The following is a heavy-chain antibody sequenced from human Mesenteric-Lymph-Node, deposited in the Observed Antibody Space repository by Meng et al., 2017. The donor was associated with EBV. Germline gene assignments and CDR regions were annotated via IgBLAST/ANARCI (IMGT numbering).Heavy chain of an antibody. CDR3: ARGGMTTMEAPWGTWFDP. V-gene: IGHV4-34*01. CDR1: GGSFGGYY. D-gene: IGHD4-23*01. J-gene: IGHJ5*02. Sequence: QGTLQQWGAGLVKPSETLSLSCACYGGSFGGYYWSWTRQPPGKGREWIGEISHSGRTNYNPSLKSRVSLSVDTSKNQFSLKVSSVTAADTAVYYCARGGMTTMEAPWGTWFDPWGQGTLVTVSS. CDR2: ISHSGRT.